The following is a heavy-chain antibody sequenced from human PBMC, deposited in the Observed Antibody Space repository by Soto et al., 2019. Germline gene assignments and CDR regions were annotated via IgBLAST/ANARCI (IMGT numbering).Heavy chain of an antibody. D-gene: IGHD3-22*01. J-gene: IGHJ1*01. CDR3: ARGGTMIVVVITEYIQH. CDR2: INHSGST. V-gene: IGHV4-34*01. Sequence: PSETLSLTCAVYGGSFSGYYWSWIRQPPGKGLEWIGEINHSGSTNYNPSLKSRVTISVDTSKNQFSLKLSSVTAADTAVYYCARGGTMIVVVITEYIQHWGQGTLVTVSS. CDR1: GGSFSGYY.